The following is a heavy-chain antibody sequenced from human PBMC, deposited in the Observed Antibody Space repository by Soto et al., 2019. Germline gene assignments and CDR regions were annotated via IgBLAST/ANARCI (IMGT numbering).Heavy chain of an antibody. CDR2: IYSGGVT. CDR1: GFTVSNNY. D-gene: IGHD4-17*01. V-gene: IGHV3-66*01. CDR3: AKRGTTVTTSLWY. J-gene: IGHJ4*02. Sequence: DVQLVESGGGLVQPGGSLRLSCAASGFTVSNNYMCWVRQAPGKGLEWVSLIYSGGVTHYADSVRGRFTISRDNSRNTLYLQMNSLRADDTDVYYCAKRGTTVTTSLWYWGQGTLVTVSS.